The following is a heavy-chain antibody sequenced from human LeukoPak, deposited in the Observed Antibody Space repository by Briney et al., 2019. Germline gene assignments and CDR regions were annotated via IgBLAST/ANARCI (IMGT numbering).Heavy chain of an antibody. CDR2: IKPDGTEI. D-gene: IGHD3-10*01. V-gene: IGHV3-7*01. CDR3: ARTPDGADY. CDR1: GFTFNNYW. Sequence: GGSLRLSCAASGFTFNNYWMTWFRQAPGKGLEWVANIKPDGTEIYYVDSVRGRFIVSRDNAENSLYLQMSSLRVEDTAVYYCARTPDGADYWGQGTLVTVSS. J-gene: IGHJ4*02.